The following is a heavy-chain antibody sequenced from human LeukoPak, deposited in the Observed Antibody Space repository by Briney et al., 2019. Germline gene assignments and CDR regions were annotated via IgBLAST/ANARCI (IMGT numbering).Heavy chain of an antibody. J-gene: IGHJ6*02. CDR2: INPNSGGT. CDR3: ARVVIAADTTYDMDV. Sequence: ASVKVSCKASGYTFTGYHMDWERQAPGQGLEWMGRINPNSGGTKYVQNFQGRVTVTRDTSISTAYMELSSLGFDDTAVYYCARVVIAADTTYDMDVWGQGTTVTVS. V-gene: IGHV1-2*06. CDR1: GYTFTGYH. D-gene: IGHD6-13*01.